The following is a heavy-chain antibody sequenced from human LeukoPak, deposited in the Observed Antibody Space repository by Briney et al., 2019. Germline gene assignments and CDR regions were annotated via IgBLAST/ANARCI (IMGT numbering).Heavy chain of an antibody. CDR1: GFTFNSFF. CDR2: ISTDGSET. J-gene: IGHJ4*02. V-gene: IGHV3-7*01. D-gene: IGHD7-27*01. Sequence: GGSLRLSCAASGFTFNSFFLNWVPLTPGRGLKGLPCISTDGSETFYMDSVRGRFTISRDNTKNSLYLQMDSLSAEDTAVYFCVRDLGHSRHYFEYWGQGAPVTVSS. CDR3: VRDLGHSRHYFEY.